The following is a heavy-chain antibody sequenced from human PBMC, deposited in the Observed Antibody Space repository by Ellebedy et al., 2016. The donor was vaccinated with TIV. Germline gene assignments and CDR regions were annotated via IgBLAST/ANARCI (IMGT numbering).Heavy chain of an antibody. D-gene: IGHD5-24*01. CDR1: EITINENW. Sequence: GESLKISCVASEITINENWMIWVRQAPGQGLEWVANIAEDSSATYYVDSVKGRFTIFRDNAKTSVYLQMNSLRVEDTAIYYWVRIRLGDEYNVGDCWGQGTQVTVSS. CDR3: VRIRLGDEYNVGDC. CDR2: IAEDSSAT. J-gene: IGHJ4*02. V-gene: IGHV3-7*03.